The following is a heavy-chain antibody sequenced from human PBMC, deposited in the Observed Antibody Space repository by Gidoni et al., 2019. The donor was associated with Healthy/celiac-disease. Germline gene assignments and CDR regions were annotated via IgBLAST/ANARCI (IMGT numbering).Heavy chain of an antibody. D-gene: IGHD3-10*01. CDR2: INHSGST. Sequence: QVQLQQWGAGLLKPSETLSPTCAVYGGSFSGYYWSWIRQPPGKGLEWIGAINHSGSTNYNPSLKSRVTISVDTSKNQFSLKLSSVTAADTAVYYCARYGSGSYGYWGQGTLVTVSS. J-gene: IGHJ4*02. CDR3: ARYGSGSYGY. CDR1: GGSFSGYY. V-gene: IGHV4-34*01.